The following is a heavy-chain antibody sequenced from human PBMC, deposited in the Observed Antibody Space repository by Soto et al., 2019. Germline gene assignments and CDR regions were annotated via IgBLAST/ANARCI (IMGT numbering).Heavy chain of an antibody. D-gene: IGHD3-9*01. CDR1: GFSLSTSGMC. Sequence: SGPTLVNPTQTLTLTCTFSGFSLSTSGMCVSWIRQPPGKALEWLALIDWDDDKYYSTSLKTRLTISKDTSKNQVVLTMTNMDPVDTATYYCARSPFYYDILTGYYSSYYCYYGMDVWGQGTTVTVSS. V-gene: IGHV2-70*01. CDR3: ARSPFYYDILTGYYSSYYCYYGMDV. CDR2: IDWDDDK. J-gene: IGHJ6*02.